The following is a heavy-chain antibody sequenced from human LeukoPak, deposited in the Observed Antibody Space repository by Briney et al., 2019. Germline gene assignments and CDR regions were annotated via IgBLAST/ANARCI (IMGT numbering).Heavy chain of an antibody. D-gene: IGHD6-13*01. CDR3: ARGTIAAAGTNWGAWFDP. CDR2: INHSGST. V-gene: IGHV4-34*01. Sequence: SETLSLTCAVYGGSFSGYYWSWIRQPPGKGLEWIGEINHSGSTNYNPSLKSRVTISVDTSKNQFSLKLSSVTAADTAVYYCARGTIAAAGTNWGAWFDPWGQGTLVTVSS. CDR1: GGSFSGYY. J-gene: IGHJ5*02.